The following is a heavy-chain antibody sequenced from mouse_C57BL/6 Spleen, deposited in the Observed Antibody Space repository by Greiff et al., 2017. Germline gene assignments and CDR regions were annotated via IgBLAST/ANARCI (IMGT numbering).Heavy chain of an antibody. CDR3: AREGYDRYFDV. CDR1: GFTFSSYA. CDR2: ISDGGSYT. J-gene: IGHJ1*03. Sequence: DVKLVESGGGLVKPGGSLKLSCAASGFTFSSYAMSWVRQTPEKRLEWVATISDGGSYTYYPDNVKGRFTISRDNAKNNLYLQMSHLKSDDTAMYYCAREGYDRYFDVWGTGTTVTVSS. V-gene: IGHV5-4*01. D-gene: IGHD2-2*01.